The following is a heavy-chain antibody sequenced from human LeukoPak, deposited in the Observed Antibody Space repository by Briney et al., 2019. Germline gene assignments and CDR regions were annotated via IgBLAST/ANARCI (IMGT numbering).Heavy chain of an antibody. D-gene: IGHD3-10*01. CDR2: IRSSGSTI. Sequence: PGGSLRLSCAASGFIFSDYYMSWIRQAPGKGLEWVSYIRSSGSTIYYADSVKGRFTVSRDNAKNSLYLQMNSLRAEDTAVYYCARAKYYGSGSNPRFYGMDVWGQGTTVTVS. CDR1: GFIFSDYY. V-gene: IGHV3-11*01. J-gene: IGHJ6*02. CDR3: ARAKYYGSGSNPRFYGMDV.